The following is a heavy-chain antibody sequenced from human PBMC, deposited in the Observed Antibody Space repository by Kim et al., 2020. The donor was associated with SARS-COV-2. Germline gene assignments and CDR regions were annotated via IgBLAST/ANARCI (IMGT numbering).Heavy chain of an antibody. CDR1: GGSISSYY. D-gene: IGHD6-13*01. CDR3: ARHFERIAAAGYYYGMDV. J-gene: IGHJ6*02. CDR2: IYYSGST. V-gene: IGHV4-59*08. Sequence: SETLSLTCTVSGGSISSYYWSWIRQPPGKGLEWIGYIYYSGSTNYNPSLKSRVTISVDTSKNQFSLKLSSVTAADTAVYYCARHFERIAAAGYYYGMDVWGQGTTVTVSS.